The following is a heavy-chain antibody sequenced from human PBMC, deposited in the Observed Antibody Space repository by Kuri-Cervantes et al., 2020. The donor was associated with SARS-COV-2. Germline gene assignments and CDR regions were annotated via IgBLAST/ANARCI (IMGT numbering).Heavy chain of an antibody. V-gene: IGHV1-8*02. D-gene: IGHD3-3*01. CDR1: GYTFTSYG. J-gene: IGHJ6*03. Sequence: ASVKVSCKASGYTFTSYGISWVRQAPGQGLEWMGWMNPNSGNTGYAQKFQGRVTMTRNTSISTAYMELSSLRSEDTAVYYCARTALEWLLYRYQAGYMDVWGKGTTVTVSS. CDR2: MNPNSGNT. CDR3: ARTALEWLLYRYQAGYMDV.